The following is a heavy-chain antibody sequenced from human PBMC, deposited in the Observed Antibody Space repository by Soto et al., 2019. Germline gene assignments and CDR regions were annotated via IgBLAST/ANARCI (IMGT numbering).Heavy chain of an antibody. Sequence: SLRLSCAASGFTFSSYGMHWGRQAPGKGLEWVAVISYDGSNKYYADSVKGRFTISRDNSKNTLYLQMNSLRAEDTAVYYCAKGGTKAAREDYWGQGTLVTVSS. J-gene: IGHJ4*02. D-gene: IGHD1-1*01. CDR3: AKGGTKAAREDY. V-gene: IGHV3-30*18. CDR2: ISYDGSNK. CDR1: GFTFSSYG.